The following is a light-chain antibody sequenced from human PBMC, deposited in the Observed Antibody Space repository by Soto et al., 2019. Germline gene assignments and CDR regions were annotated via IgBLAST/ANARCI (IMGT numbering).Light chain of an antibody. CDR3: PERSNVVT. J-gene: IGKJ4*01. CDR2: DAF. V-gene: IGKV3-11*01. CDR1: QSINTY. Sequence: EIVLTQSPATLSLSPGERATLSCRASQSINTYLAWYQQKPGQTPRLLIYDAFHRAPGIPARFSGSGSGTDFTLRITTLESEDFAVSYSPERSNVVTCGGGTKVEI.